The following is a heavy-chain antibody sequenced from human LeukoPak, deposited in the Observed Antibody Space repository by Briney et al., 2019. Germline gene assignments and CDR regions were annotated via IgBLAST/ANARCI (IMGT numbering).Heavy chain of an antibody. J-gene: IGHJ4*02. V-gene: IGHV3-7*04. CDR3: TRFNWGSQVPDYFDY. CDR2: IKQDGSEK. CDR1: GFTFSKYW. D-gene: IGHD7-27*01. Sequence: GGSLRLSCAASGFTFSKYWMSWVRQAPGKGLEWVANIKQDGSEKYYVGSVKGRFTISRDNAKNSLYPQMHSLRAEDMAVYYCTRFNWGSQVPDYFDYWGQGTLVTVSS.